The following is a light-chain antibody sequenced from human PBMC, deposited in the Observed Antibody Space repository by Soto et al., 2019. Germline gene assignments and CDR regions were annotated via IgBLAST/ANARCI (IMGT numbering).Light chain of an antibody. CDR3: QKYSTYPYT. Sequence: DIQMTQSPSTLSASVGDRVTITCRASQSISSWLAWYQQKPGKAPKLLVYDASSLESGVPSRFSGSGSGTEFTLTVSSLQPDDFATYYCQKYSTYPYTFGQGTKLEIK. CDR1: QSISSW. V-gene: IGKV1-5*01. J-gene: IGKJ2*01. CDR2: DAS.